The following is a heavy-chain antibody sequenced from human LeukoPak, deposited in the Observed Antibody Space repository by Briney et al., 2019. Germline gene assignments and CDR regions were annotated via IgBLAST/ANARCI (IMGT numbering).Heavy chain of an antibody. D-gene: IGHD6-25*01. Sequence: PGGSLRLSCAASGFTFSSYGMHWVRQAPGKGLEWVAVIWYDGSRKYYADSVKGRFTISRDNSKNTLWLQMNSLRAEDTAVYYCARDDGSASGDYWGQGTLVTVPS. CDR3: ARDDGSASGDY. V-gene: IGHV3-33*01. CDR1: GFTFSSYG. J-gene: IGHJ4*02. CDR2: IWYDGSRK.